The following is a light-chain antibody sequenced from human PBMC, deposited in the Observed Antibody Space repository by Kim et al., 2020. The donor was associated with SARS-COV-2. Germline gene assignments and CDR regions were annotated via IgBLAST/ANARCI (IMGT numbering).Light chain of an antibody. CDR2: QHN. CDR3: QAWDSSTVV. J-gene: IGLJ2*01. V-gene: IGLV3-1*01. Sequence: VSPGQTAYITCSGDKLGDKFAGWYQKKPGQPPVLVIYQHNKRPSGIPERFSGSNSGNTATLTISGTQAMDEADYYCQAWDSSTVVFGGGTQLTVL. CDR1: KLGDKF.